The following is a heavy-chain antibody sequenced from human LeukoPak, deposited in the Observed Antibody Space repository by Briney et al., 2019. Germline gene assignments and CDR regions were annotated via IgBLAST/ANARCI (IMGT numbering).Heavy chain of an antibody. Sequence: SETLSLTCAVSGYPINNAYYWAWIRQPPGKGLEWIGSLYHPDSTYYNPSLKSRVTMSVDTSRNQFSLKLSFVTAADTAVYYCARHYDSYFYYYLDLWGTGTTVTVSS. D-gene: IGHD4-17*01. V-gene: IGHV4-38-2*01. CDR2: LYHPDST. J-gene: IGHJ6*03. CDR3: ARHYDSYFYYYLDL. CDR1: GYPINNAYY.